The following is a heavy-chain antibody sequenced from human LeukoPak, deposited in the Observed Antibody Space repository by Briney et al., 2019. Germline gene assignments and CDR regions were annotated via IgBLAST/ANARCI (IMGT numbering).Heavy chain of an antibody. D-gene: IGHD3-9*01. CDR1: GYTFTGYY. J-gene: IGHJ4*02. V-gene: IGHV1-2*02. CDR2: INPNSGGT. Sequence: ASVKVSCKASGYTFTGYYMHWVRQAPGQGLEWMGWINPNSGGTNYAQKFQGRVTMTRDTSISTAYMELSRLRSDDTAVYYCARDLEEDYDILTGHKVLGYWGQGTLVTVSS. CDR3: ARDLEEDYDILTGHKVLGY.